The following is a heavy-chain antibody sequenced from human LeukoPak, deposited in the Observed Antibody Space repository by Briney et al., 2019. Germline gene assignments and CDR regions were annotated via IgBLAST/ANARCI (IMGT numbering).Heavy chain of an antibody. D-gene: IGHD2-2*01. CDR2: MNPNSGNT. CDR1: GYTFTSYD. Sequence: GASVKVSCKASGYTFTSYDINWVRQATGQGLEWMGWMNPNSGNTGYAQKFQGRVTITRNTSISTAYMELSSLRSEDTAVYYCARGGYCSSTSCYQSHAFDIWGQGTMVTVSS. CDR3: ARGGYCSSTSCYQSHAFDI. V-gene: IGHV1-8*03. J-gene: IGHJ3*02.